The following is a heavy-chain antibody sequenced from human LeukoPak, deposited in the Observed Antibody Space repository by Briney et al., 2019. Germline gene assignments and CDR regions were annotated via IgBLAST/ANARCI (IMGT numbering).Heavy chain of an antibody. CDR2: IYHSGST. CDR1: GGSISSSNW. V-gene: IGHV4-4*02. J-gene: IGHJ3*02. Sequence: SGTLSLTCAVSGGSISSSNWWSWVRQPPGKGLEWIGEIYHSGSTNYNPSLKSRVTISVDTSKNQFSLKLSSVTAVDTAVYYCARRGGLYSSGWYWTFDIWGQGTMVTVSS. CDR3: ARRGGLYSSGWYWTFDI. D-gene: IGHD6-19*01.